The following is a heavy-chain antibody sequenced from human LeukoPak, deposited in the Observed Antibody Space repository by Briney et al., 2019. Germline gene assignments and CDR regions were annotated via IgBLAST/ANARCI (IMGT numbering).Heavy chain of an antibody. Sequence: SETLSLTCVVSGGSIITNDYWWGWIRQPPGKGLEWIGTIDHAGTTFYNVSLKSRVTISVDTPNNQFSLRLNSVGAADTAVYYCARQVSSPTHYGSGKGYFDYWGQGTLVTVSS. V-gene: IGHV4-39*01. D-gene: IGHD3-10*01. CDR3: ARQVSSPTHYGSGKGYFDY. CDR1: GGSIITNDYW. J-gene: IGHJ4*02. CDR2: IDHAGTT.